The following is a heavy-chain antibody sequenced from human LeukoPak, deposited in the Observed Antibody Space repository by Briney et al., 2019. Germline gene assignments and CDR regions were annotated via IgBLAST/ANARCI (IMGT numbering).Heavy chain of an antibody. Sequence: SETLSLTCTVSGGSISSSSYYWGWIRQPPGKGLEWIGSIYYSGSTYYNPSLKSRVTISVDTSKNQFSLKLSSVTAADTAVYYCARDLLSYFDYWGQGTLVTVS. J-gene: IGHJ4*02. CDR2: IYYSGST. CDR3: ARDLLSYFDY. CDR1: GGSISSSSYY. V-gene: IGHV4-39*07.